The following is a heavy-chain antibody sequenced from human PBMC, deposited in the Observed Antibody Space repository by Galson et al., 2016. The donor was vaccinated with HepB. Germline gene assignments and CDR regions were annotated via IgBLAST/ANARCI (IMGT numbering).Heavy chain of an antibody. CDR3: TRGARGDVYHTFLF. V-gene: IGHV3-49*04. D-gene: IGHD5/OR15-5a*01. CDR2: IRSGGHGGTT. J-gene: IGHJ1*01. Sequence: SLRLSCATSGFTFANYAISWVRQAPGKGLEWVGLIRSGGHGGTTEHAASLKDRFTISRDDSRKVAYLQVNSLKTEDTGIYYCTRGARGDVYHTFLFWGQGTLVTVSS. CDR1: GFTFANYA.